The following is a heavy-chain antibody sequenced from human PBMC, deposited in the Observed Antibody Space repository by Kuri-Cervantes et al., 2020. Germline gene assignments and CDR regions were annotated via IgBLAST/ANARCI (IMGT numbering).Heavy chain of an antibody. D-gene: IGHD3-3*01. CDR2: IYPGDSDT. CDR3: ARHHYDFWSGPKNYYYYYYMDV. J-gene: IGHJ6*03. V-gene: IGHV5-51*01. Sequence: GESLKIFCKGSGYSFTSYWIGWVRQMPGKGLELMGIIYPGDSDTRYSPSFQGQVTISADKSISTAYLPWSSLKASDTAMYYCARHHYDFWSGPKNYYYYYYMDVWGKGTTVTVSS. CDR1: GYSFTSYW.